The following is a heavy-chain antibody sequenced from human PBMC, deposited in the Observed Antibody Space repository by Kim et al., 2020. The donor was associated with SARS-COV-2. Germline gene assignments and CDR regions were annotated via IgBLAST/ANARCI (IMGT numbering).Heavy chain of an antibody. J-gene: IGHJ4*02. V-gene: IGHV3-72*01. CDR3: ARGAIGDY. D-gene: IGHD3-16*01. CDR2: KSNTP. Sequence: KSNTPEYAASVKGRFTISRDDSQNSLYLQMNSLKIDDTAVYYCARGAIGDYWGQGTLVTVSS.